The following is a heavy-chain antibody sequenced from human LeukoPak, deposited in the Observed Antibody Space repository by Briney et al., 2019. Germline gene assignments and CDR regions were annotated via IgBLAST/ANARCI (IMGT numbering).Heavy chain of an antibody. J-gene: IGHJ4*02. D-gene: IGHD4-11*01. CDR1: GGSISSSSYY. CDR3: ARQWTTVTDY. CDR2: IYYSGST. Sequence: PSETLSLTRTVSGGSISSSSYYWGWIRQPPGKGLEWIGSIYYSGSTYYNPSLKSRVTISVDTSKNQFSLKLSSGTAADTAVYYCARQWTTVTDYWGQGTLVTVSS. V-gene: IGHV4-39*01.